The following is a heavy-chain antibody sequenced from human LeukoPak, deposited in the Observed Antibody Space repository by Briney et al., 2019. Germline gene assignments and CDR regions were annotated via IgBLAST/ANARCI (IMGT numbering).Heavy chain of an antibody. CDR2: MRQDGDNI. Sequence: GGSLRLSCTGSGFTLSSYDMHWVRQAPGKGLEWVAVMRQDGDNIYYSDSVKGRFTITRDTSKKTLYLQLTGLRAEDTAVYYCARDPSTRMVRLDHWGQGTLLTVSS. J-gene: IGHJ4*02. CDR3: ARDPSTRMVRLDH. D-gene: IGHD5-18*01. V-gene: IGHV3-33*01. CDR1: GFTLSSYD.